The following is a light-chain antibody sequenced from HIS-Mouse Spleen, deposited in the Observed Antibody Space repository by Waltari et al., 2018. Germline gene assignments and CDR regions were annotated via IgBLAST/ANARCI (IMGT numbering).Light chain of an antibody. V-gene: IGKV3-11*01. Sequence: IVLTQPPATLSLSPGQRATLSCRASQTVISYLAWYQQKPSQAPRLLIYDASNRATSIPTRFSGSGSGTDFTLTISSLKPEDFAVYYCQQRSNWPLTFGAGTKVEIK. CDR2: DAS. J-gene: IGKJ4*01. CDR1: QTVISY. CDR3: QQRSNWPLT.